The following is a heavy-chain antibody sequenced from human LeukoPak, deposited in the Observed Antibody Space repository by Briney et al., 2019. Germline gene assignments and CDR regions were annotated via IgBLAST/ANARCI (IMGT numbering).Heavy chain of an antibody. V-gene: IGHV4-34*01. CDR3: ARGWNYGRNYYIDV. D-gene: IGHD1-7*01. J-gene: IGHJ6*03. CDR2: INDSGTI. CDR1: GGSFSHYY. Sequence: SETLSLTCAVYGGSFSHYYWRWIRQSPRMGLEWIAEINDSGTINYNPSLMSRVTISLDKSKNQFSLKLSSATAADTAVYYCARGWNYGRNYYIDVWGKGATVSVSS.